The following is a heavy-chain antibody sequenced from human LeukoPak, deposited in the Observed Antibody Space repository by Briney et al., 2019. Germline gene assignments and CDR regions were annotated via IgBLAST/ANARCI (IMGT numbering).Heavy chain of an antibody. V-gene: IGHV1-69*05. J-gene: IGHJ6*03. CDR3: ARDGGRSSSSSGYYYYYMDV. CDR1: GGTFSSYA. Sequence: ASVKVSCKASGGTFSSYAISWVRQAPGQGLEWMGGIIPIFGTANYAQKFQGRVTITTDESTSTAYMELSSLRSEDTAVYYCARDGGRSSSSSGYYYYYMDVWGKGTTVTVSS. CDR2: IIPIFGTA. D-gene: IGHD6-13*01.